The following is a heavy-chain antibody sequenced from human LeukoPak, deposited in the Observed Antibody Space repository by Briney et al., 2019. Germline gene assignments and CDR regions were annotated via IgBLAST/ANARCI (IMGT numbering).Heavy chain of an antibody. V-gene: IGHV3-48*01. CDR1: GFTFSSYS. CDR3: ARDQESFDPSFDY. CDR2: ISSSSSTI. D-gene: IGHD3-9*01. J-gene: IGHJ4*02. Sequence: PGGSLRLSCAASGFTFSSYSMNWVRQAPGKGLEWVSYISSSSSTIYYADSVKGRFTISRDNAKNSLYLQMNSLRAEDTAVYYCARDQESFDPSFDYWGQGTLVTVSS.